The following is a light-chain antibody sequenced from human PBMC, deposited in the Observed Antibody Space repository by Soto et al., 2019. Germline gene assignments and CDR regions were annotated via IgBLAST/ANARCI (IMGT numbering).Light chain of an antibody. Sequence: DIPMTQSPSSLSASVGDRVTITCRASQGISNYLAWYQQKPGKVPKLLIYAASTLQSGVPSRFSGSGSGTDFTLTISSLQPEDVATYYFQKYNSAPRRTFGQGTKLEIK. CDR2: AAS. CDR1: QGISNY. J-gene: IGKJ2*01. CDR3: QKYNSAPRRT. V-gene: IGKV1-27*01.